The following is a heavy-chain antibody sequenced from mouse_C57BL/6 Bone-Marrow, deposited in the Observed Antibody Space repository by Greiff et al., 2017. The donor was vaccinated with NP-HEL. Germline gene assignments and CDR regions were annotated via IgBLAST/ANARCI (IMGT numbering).Heavy chain of an antibody. CDR3: AGSLITTVVAPYFDV. J-gene: IGHJ1*03. CDR2: FLSGSGST. V-gene: IGHV1-9*01. CDR1: GYTFTGYS. Sequence: VQLQESGAELLKPGASVKLSCKATGYTFTGYSIEWVKQRPGHGLEWIGEFLSGSGSTNYNEKFKGKATFTADTSSNTAYMPLSSLSTEDSAIYYCAGSLITTVVAPYFDVWGTGTTVTVSS. D-gene: IGHD1-1*01.